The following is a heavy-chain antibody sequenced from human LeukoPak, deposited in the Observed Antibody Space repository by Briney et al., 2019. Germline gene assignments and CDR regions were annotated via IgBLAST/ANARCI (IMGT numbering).Heavy chain of an antibody. CDR1: GYTFTGYY. CDR2: INPNSGGT. J-gene: IGHJ5*02. CDR3: ARAQTTIAVAGPYNWFDP. V-gene: IGHV1-2*02. Sequence: ASVKVSCKASGYTFTGYYMHWVRQAPGQGLEWMGWINPNSGGTNYAQKFQGRVTMTRDTSISTAYMELSRLRSDDTAVYYCARAQTTIAVAGPYNWFDPWGQGTLVTVSS. D-gene: IGHD6-19*01.